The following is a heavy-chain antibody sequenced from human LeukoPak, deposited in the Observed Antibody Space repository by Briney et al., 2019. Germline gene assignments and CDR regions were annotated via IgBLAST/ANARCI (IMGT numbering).Heavy chain of an antibody. CDR3: ARGADIVVVVAATDFDY. Sequence: ASVKVSCKASGYTFTSYYMHWVRQAPGQGLEWMGIINPSGGSTSYAQKFQGRVTMTRDTSTSTVYMELSSLRSEDTAVYYCARGADIVVVVAATDFDYWRQGTLVTVSS. CDR1: GYTFTSYY. CDR2: INPSGGST. J-gene: IGHJ4*02. V-gene: IGHV1-46*01. D-gene: IGHD2-15*01.